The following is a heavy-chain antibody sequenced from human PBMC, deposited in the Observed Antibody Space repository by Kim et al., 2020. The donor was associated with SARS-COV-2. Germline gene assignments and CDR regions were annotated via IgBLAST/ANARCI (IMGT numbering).Heavy chain of an antibody. V-gene: IGHV4-59*13. CDR2: IYDIGRS. Sequence: SETLSLTCTVSGGSISRYYWSWIRQPPGKGLEWIGYIYDIGRSNYNASLRSRVLMSIDTSKNQFSLKLSSVTAADTAVYYCARGSFSQLLFFDSWGQGNLVTVSS. CDR3: ARGSFSQLLFFDS. D-gene: IGHD2-2*01. J-gene: IGHJ4*02. CDR1: GGSISRYY.